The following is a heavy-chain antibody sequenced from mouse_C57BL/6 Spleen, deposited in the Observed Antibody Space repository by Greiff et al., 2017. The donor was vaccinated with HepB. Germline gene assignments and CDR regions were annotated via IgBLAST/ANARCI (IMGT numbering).Heavy chain of an antibody. V-gene: IGHV1-52*01. CDR3: ARSRSSGGVYYAMDY. CDR2: IDPSDSET. CDR1: GYTFTSYW. Sequence: QVQLQQPGAELVRPGSSVKLSCKASGYTFTSYWMHWVKQRPIQGLEWIGNIDPSDSETHYNQKFKDKATLTVDKSSSTAYMQLSSLTSEDSAVYYCARSRSSGGVYYAMDYWGQGTSVTVSS. J-gene: IGHJ4*01. D-gene: IGHD3-2*02.